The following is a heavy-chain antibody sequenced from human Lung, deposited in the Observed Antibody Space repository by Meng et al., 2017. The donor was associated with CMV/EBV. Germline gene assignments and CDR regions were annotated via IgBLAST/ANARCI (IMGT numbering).Heavy chain of an antibody. CDR1: GFTFSNYW. CDR2: IKQNGSEK. Sequence: SCAASGFTFSNYWMSWVRQAPGKGLEWVANIKQNGSEKYYVDSVKGRFTISRDNAKNSLYLQMNSLRVEDTAVYYCARDWGYSYGTDWGQGTLVTVSS. D-gene: IGHD5-18*01. V-gene: IGHV3-7*01. J-gene: IGHJ4*02. CDR3: ARDWGYSYGTD.